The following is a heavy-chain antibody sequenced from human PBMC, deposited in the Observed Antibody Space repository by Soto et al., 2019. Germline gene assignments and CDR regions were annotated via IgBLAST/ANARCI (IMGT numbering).Heavy chain of an antibody. V-gene: IGHV2-5*02. CDR1: GFSLSTSGVT. Sequence: QITLKESGPTLVKPTQTLTLTCTFSGFSLSTSGVTVGWIRQPPGKAPEWLANIYWDEDKRYSPSLKSRLTIAKYTSKNQVVLRMTIIDPVATATYYCAHRTPMVGGGMKGLDVWGQGTTVIVAS. CDR2: IYWDEDK. D-gene: IGHD3-10*01. J-gene: IGHJ6*02. CDR3: AHRTPMVGGGMKGLDV.